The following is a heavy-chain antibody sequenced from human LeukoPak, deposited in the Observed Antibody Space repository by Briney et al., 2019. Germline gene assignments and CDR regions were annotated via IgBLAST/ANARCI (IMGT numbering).Heavy chain of an antibody. D-gene: IGHD6-13*01. J-gene: IGHJ4*01. CDR2: IYYSGNT. CDR3: ARLPSGTFDY. Sequence: PETPSLICTVSGGSINSGTYYWGWVRQPPGKGLEWIGTIYYSGNTYYNPSLKSRVTISIDTSKNQFSLKLSSVTAADTAVYYCARLPSGTFDYWGHGNLCSVSS. CDR1: GGSINSGTYY. V-gene: IGHV4-39*01.